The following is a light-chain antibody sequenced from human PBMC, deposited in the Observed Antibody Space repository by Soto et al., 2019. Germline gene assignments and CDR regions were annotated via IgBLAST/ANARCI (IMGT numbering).Light chain of an antibody. CDR3: SSYAGSSTPYV. V-gene: IGLV2-14*01. Sequence: QSALTQPASVSGSPGQSIAISCTGTSSDVGAHNYVSWYQQHPDKAPKLMIYDVSNRPSGVSNRFSGSKSGNTASLTISGLQAEDEADYYCSSYAGSSTPYVFGTGTKVTVL. CDR1: SSDVGAHNY. J-gene: IGLJ1*01. CDR2: DVS.